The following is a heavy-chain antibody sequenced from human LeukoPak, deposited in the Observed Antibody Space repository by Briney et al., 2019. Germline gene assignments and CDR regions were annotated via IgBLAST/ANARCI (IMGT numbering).Heavy chain of an antibody. V-gene: IGHV3-23*01. Sequence: GGSLRLSCAASGFTFSSYAMSWARQAPGKGLEWVSAISGSGGSTYYADSVKGRFTISRDNSKNTLYLQMNSLRAEDTAVYYCAKDRPIQVVKRQDAFDIWGQGTMVTVSS. CDR1: GFTFSSYA. CDR2: ISGSGGST. CDR3: AKDRPIQVVKRQDAFDI. D-gene: IGHD4-23*01. J-gene: IGHJ3*02.